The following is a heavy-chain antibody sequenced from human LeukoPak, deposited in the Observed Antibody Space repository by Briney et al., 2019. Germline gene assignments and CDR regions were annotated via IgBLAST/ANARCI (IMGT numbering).Heavy chain of an antibody. CDR3: ARTLYDILTGNPFDY. Sequence: PSETLSLTCAVSGYSISSGYYWGCIRQPPGKGLEWIGSIYHSGSTYYNPSLKSRVTISVDTSKNQFSLKLSSVTAADTAVYYCARTLYDILTGNPFDYWGQGTLVTVSS. D-gene: IGHD3-9*01. CDR1: GYSISSGYY. V-gene: IGHV4-38-2*01. CDR2: IYHSGST. J-gene: IGHJ4*02.